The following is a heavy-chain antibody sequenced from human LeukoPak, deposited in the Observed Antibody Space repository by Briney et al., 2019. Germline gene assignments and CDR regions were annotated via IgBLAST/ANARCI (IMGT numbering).Heavy chain of an antibody. D-gene: IGHD3-22*01. CDR3: ATVPRYYDSILDYYFDY. CDR1: GYTFTSYY. J-gene: IGHJ4*02. CDR2: INPSGGST. V-gene: IGHV1-46*01. Sequence: ASVKVSCKASGYTFTSYYMHWVRQAPGQGLEWMGIINPSGGSTSYAQKFQGRVTMTRDTSTSTVYMELSSLRSEDTAVYYCATVPRYYDSILDYYFDYWGQGTLVTVSS.